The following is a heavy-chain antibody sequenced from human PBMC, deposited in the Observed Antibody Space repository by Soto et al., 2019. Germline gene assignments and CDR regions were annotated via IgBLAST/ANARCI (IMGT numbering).Heavy chain of an antibody. CDR2: INAGDDIT. V-gene: IGHV1-3*01. D-gene: IGHD3-10*01. CDR3: ARDLFTLVRGVMPYLDY. CDR1: GYTFMSYP. Sequence: GASVKVSCKASGYTFMSYPLHWVRQAPGQRPEWIGWINAGDDITQFSQKFQGRVTFTRDTSASTGYMELRSLRSEDTAVYYCARDLFTLVRGVMPYLDYWGQGTQVTVSS. J-gene: IGHJ4*02.